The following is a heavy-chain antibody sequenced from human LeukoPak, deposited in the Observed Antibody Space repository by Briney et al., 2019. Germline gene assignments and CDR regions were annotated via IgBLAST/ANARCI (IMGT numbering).Heavy chain of an antibody. V-gene: IGHV1-69*13. D-gene: IGHD1-26*01. J-gene: IGHJ4*02. CDR2: IIPIFGTA. CDR1: GYTFTSYG. CDR3: ACRGSGRFDY. Sequence: RASVKVSCKASGYTFTSYGISWVRQAPGQGLEWMGGIIPIFGTANYAQKFQGRVTITADESTSTAYMELSSLRSEDTAVYYCACRGSGRFDYWGQGTLVTVSS.